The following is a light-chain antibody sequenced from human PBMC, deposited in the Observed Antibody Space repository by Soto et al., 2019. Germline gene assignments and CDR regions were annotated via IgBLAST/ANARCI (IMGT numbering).Light chain of an antibody. CDR1: QDIRNN. V-gene: IGKV1-33*01. CDR3: QQYDSRLRAT. Sequence: DIQMTQSPSSLSASVGDRVTITCQAGQDIRNNLNRYQQKPGKAPKVLNYGASNLETGVPSRFSGSGSRPHLTFPISSLQPEDIAAYYSQQYDSRLRATFGGGTKVEIK. J-gene: IGKJ4*01. CDR2: GAS.